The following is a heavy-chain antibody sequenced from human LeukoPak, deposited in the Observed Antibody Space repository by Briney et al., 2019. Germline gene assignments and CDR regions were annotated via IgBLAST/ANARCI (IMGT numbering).Heavy chain of an antibody. D-gene: IGHD6-13*01. Sequence: SETLSLTCTVSGGSIRSGGYYGSWIRQHPAKGLEWIGYIYYSGSTYYNPSLKSRVTISVDTSKNQFFLKLSSVTAADTAVYYCARAAADRHGLSQFDYWGQGTLVTVSS. J-gene: IGHJ4*02. CDR3: ARAAADRHGLSQFDY. CDR2: IYYSGST. V-gene: IGHV4-31*03. CDR1: GGSIRSGGYY.